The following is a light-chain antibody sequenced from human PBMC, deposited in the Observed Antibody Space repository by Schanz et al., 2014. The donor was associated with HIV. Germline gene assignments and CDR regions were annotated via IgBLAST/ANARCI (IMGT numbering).Light chain of an antibody. CDR2: GAS. CDR3: QQYNNWPPLT. Sequence: PGERVTLSCRASQSFSSSYLTWYQQKPGPAPRLLIYGASTRATGIPARFSGSGSGTEFTLTISSLQSEDFAVYYCQQYNNWPPLTFGGGTKVEIK. CDR1: QSFSSSY. J-gene: IGKJ4*01. V-gene: IGKV3D-15*01.